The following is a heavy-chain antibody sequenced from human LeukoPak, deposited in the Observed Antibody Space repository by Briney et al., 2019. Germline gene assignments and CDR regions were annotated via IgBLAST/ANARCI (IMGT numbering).Heavy chain of an antibody. CDR3: ARGYDSSGYPFDY. J-gene: IGHJ4*02. CDR2: LYYSGNI. D-gene: IGHD3-22*01. V-gene: IGHV4-39*01. Sequence: SETLSLTCTVSAGSISSSSYYWGWVRQPPGTGLEWIGSLYYSGNIFYNPSLKRRVTISVDTSKNRFSLKLSSVTAADTAVYYCARGYDSSGYPFDYWGQGTLVTVSS. CDR1: AGSISSSSYY.